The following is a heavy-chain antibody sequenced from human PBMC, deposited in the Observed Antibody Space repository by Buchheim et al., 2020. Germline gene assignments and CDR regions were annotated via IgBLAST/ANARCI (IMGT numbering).Heavy chain of an antibody. CDR2: TSGRGDET. J-gene: IGHJ4*02. CDR1: GFTFSNYA. Sequence: EVQLLESGGGLVQPGGSLRLSCAAFGFTFSNYAFSWVRQVPGRGLECVAATSGRGDETFYADFVKGRFTISKDFSKNTLFLQMNSLRAEDTAVYYCARADGRGWCSYDYWGQGTL. CDR3: ARADGRGWCSYDY. V-gene: IGHV3-23*01. D-gene: IGHD2-8*01.